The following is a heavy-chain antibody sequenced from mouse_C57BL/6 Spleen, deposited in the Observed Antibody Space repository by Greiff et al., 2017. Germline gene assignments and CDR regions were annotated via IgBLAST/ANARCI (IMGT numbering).Heavy chain of an antibody. J-gene: IGHJ2*01. CDR2: IDPSDSYT. V-gene: IGHV1-50*01. CDR3: ARPGSSVDY. CDR1: GYTFTSYW. Sequence: QVQLQQSGAALVKPGASVKLSCKASGYTFTSYWMQWVKQRPGQGLEWIGEIDPSDSYTNYNQKFKGKATLTVDTSSSTAYMQLSSLTSEDSAVYYCARPGSSVDYWGQGTTLTVSS. D-gene: IGHD1-1*01.